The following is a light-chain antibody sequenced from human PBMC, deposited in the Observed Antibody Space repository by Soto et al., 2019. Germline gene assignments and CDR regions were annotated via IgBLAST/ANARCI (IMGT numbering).Light chain of an antibody. Sequence: EIVLTQSPATLSLSPGERATLSCRASQSVSSYLAWYQHKPGQAPRLLIYDASNLATGIPARFSGSGSGTEFTITITTLALENFGVYYCQQRSNWPPTWTFGQGTRVEIK. V-gene: IGKV3-11*01. J-gene: IGKJ1*01. CDR1: QSVSSY. CDR3: QQRSNWPPTWT. CDR2: DAS.